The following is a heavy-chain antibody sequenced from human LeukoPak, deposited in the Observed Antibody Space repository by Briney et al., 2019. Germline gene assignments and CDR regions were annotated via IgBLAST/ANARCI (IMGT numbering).Heavy chain of an antibody. D-gene: IGHD6-13*01. V-gene: IGHV3-30*18. CDR2: ISYDGSNK. CDR1: GFTFSSYG. Sequence: GGSLRLSCAASGFTFSSYGMHWVRQAPGKGLEWVTVISYDGSNKYYADSVKARFTISRDNSKNTLYLQMNSLRAEDTAVYYCAKSASSWYFDYWGQGTLVTVSP. CDR3: AKSASSWYFDY. J-gene: IGHJ4*02.